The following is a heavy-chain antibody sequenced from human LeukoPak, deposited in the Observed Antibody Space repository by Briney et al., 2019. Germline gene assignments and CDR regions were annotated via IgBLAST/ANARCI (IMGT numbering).Heavy chain of an antibody. J-gene: IGHJ3*02. CDR3: AKSPALWLEETGTAFDI. CDR1: GDIFSTFA. Sequence: GESLNLSCAASGDIFSTFAMSWVRQAPGRGLEWVSGISTISSTFYADSVKGRFTISRDNSKNTLYLQMNSLRAEDTAVYYCAKSPALWLEETGTAFDIWGRGTMVTVSS. V-gene: IGHV3-23*01. D-gene: IGHD3-10*01. CDR2: ISTISST.